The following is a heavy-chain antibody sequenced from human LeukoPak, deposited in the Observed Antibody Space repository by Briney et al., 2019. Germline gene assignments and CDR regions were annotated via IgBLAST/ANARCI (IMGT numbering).Heavy chain of an antibody. Sequence: GGSLRLSCAPSGFTFSSYAMSWVRQAPGKGLEWVSAISGSGGSTYYADSVKGRFTISRDNSKNTLYLQMNSLRAEDTAVYYCAKKFSTPIGSDYYYFYMDVWGKGTTVTVSS. CDR2: ISGSGGST. J-gene: IGHJ6*03. D-gene: IGHD2/OR15-2a*01. CDR1: GFTFSSYA. V-gene: IGHV3-23*01. CDR3: AKKFSTPIGSDYYYFYMDV.